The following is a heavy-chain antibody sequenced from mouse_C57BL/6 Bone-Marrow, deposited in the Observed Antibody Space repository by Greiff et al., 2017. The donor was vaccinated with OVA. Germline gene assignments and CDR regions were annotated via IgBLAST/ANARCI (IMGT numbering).Heavy chain of an antibody. CDR2: IDPSDSYT. CDR3: ASAVVGY. V-gene: IGHV1-69*01. Sequence: QVQLQQPGAELVMPGASVKLSCKASGYTFTSYWMHWVKQRPGQGLEWIGEIDPSDSYTNYNQKFKGKSILTVDKSSSTAYMQLSSLTSEDSAVYYCASAVVGYWGQGTTLTVSS. D-gene: IGHD1-1*01. J-gene: IGHJ2*01. CDR1: GYTFTSYW.